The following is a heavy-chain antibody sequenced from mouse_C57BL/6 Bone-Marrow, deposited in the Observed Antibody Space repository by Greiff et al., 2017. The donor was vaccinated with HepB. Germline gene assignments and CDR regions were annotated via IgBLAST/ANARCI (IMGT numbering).Heavy chain of an antibody. D-gene: IGHD1-1*01. CDR3: ARQGRYYYGSSYVKYYYAMDY. Sequence: EVKLVESGGDLVKPGGSLKLSCAASGFTFSSYGVSWVRQTPDKRLEWVATISSGGSYTYYPDSVKGRFTISRDNAKNTLYLQMSSLKSEDTAMYYCARQGRYYYGSSYVKYYYAMDYWGQGTSVTVSS. CDR2: ISSGGSYT. J-gene: IGHJ4*01. V-gene: IGHV5-6*02. CDR1: GFTFSSYG.